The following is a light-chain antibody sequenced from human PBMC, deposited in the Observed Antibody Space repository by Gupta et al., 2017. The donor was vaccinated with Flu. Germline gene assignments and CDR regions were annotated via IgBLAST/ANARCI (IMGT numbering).Light chain of an antibody. J-gene: IGKJ2*02. Sequence: TLGQAAAIYCTSTQSRGDSEGKTYLNWFKQRPGQSPRRLIYEVSNRDAEVPDRFSGSGSGSGSDFTLKSRGGEAEDVGVYYGTRGKRPWTFGQGTKLEIK. CDR1: QSRGDSEGKTY. CDR2: EVS. CDR3: TRGKRPWT. V-gene: IGKV2-30*01.